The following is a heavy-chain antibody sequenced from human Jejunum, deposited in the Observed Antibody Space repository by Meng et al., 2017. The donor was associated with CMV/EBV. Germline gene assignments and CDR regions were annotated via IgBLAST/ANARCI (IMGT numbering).Heavy chain of an antibody. J-gene: IGHJ4*02. CDR2: ISFSGNT. CDR1: GPSIRSDKSY. Sequence: CPVSGPSIRSDKSYWSWSRQHPGKGQGWLGYISFSGNTHYNPSLESRLSITRDTSKNQFSLRLTSVTASDTAIFYCATSRGYEPVKYWGQGTLVTVSS. V-gene: IGHV4-31*03. CDR3: ATSRGYEPVKY. D-gene: IGHD6-25*01.